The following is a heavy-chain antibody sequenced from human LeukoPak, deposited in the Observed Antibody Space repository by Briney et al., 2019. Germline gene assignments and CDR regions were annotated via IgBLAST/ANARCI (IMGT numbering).Heavy chain of an antibody. CDR3: ARETTSKTSPAPYYYYYYMDV. J-gene: IGHJ6*03. V-gene: IGHV4-4*07. Sequence: PSETLSLTCTVSGGSISSYYWSLIRQPAGKGLEWIGRIYTSGSTNYNPSLKSRVTMSVDTSKNQFSLKLSSVTAADTAVYYCARETTSKTSPAPYYYYYYMDVWGKGTTVTVSS. CDR2: IYTSGST. CDR1: GGSISSYY. D-gene: IGHD1-14*01.